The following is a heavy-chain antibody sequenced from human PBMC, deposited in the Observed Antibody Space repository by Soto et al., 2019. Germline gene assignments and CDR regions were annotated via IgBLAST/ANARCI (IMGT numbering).Heavy chain of an antibody. CDR3: GRDRSMTTNAFDI. J-gene: IGHJ3*02. CDR1: GFTFSSYG. CDR2: ISYDESNK. Sequence: HPGGSLRLSCAASGFTFSSYGMHWVRQAPGKGLEWVALISYDESNKYYADSVKGRFTTSRDNSKNTLYLQINSLRAEDTAVYYCGRDRSMTTNAFDICGQGTMVTVSS. D-gene: IGHD4-17*01. V-gene: IGHV3-30*03.